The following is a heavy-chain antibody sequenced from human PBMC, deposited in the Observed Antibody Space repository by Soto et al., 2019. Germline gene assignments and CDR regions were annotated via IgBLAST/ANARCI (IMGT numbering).Heavy chain of an antibody. V-gene: IGHV4-34*01. CDR3: ARGLGGRSDF. CDR2: ISHSGST. CDR1: GESFSAYH. J-gene: IGHJ4*02. Sequence: KPAETLSLTCAVYGESFSAYHWSWIRQPPGKGLEWIGEISHSGSTNYNPSLKSRVTISVDRSKNQFSLKLRSLTAADTAVYYCARGLGGRSDFWGQGNLVTVSS.